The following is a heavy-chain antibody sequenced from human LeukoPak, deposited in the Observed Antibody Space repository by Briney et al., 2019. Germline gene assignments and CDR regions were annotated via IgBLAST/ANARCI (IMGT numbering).Heavy chain of an antibody. D-gene: IGHD2-2*01. V-gene: IGHV3-21*01. Sequence: GGSLRLSCAASGFTFSSYSMNWVRQAPGKGLEWVSPISSSSSYIYYADSVKGRFTISRDNAKNSLYLQMNSLRAEDTAVYYCARDGRYCSSTSCYSWWGQGTLVTVSS. J-gene: IGHJ4*02. CDR3: ARDGRYCSSTSCYSW. CDR1: GFTFSSYS. CDR2: ISSSSSYI.